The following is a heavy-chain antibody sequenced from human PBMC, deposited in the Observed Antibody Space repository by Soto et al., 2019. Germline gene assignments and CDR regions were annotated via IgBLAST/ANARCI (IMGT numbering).Heavy chain of an antibody. CDR2: ISSSSSTI. CDR3: ARDQPVDTAMVRPFDY. V-gene: IGHV3-48*02. Sequence: EVQLVESGGGLVQPGGSLRLSCAASGFTFSSYSMNWVRQAPGKGLEWVSYISSSSSTIYYADSVKGRFTISRDNAKNSLYLQMNSLRDEDTAVYYCARDQPVDTAMVRPFDYWGQGTLVTVSS. CDR1: GFTFSSYS. D-gene: IGHD5-18*01. J-gene: IGHJ4*02.